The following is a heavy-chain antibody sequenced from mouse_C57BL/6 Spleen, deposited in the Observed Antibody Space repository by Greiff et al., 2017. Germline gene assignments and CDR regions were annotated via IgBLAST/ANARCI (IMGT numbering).Heavy chain of an antibody. Sequence: EVQLQQSGPELVKPGASVKISCKASGYTFTDYYMNWVKQSHGKSLEWIGDINPNNGGTSYNQKFKGKATLTVDKSSSTAYMELRSLTSEDSAVYYCARRGLLRSIDYWGQGTTLTVSS. CDR1: GYTFTDYY. J-gene: IGHJ2*01. CDR2: INPNNGGT. D-gene: IGHD1-1*01. CDR3: ARRGLLRSIDY. V-gene: IGHV1-26*01.